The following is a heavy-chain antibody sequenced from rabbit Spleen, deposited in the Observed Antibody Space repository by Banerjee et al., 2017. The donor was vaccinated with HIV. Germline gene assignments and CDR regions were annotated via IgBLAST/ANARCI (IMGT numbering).Heavy chain of an antibody. V-gene: IGHV1S45*01. D-gene: IGHD1-1*01. Sequence: QEQLEESGGGLVQPEGSLTLACTASGFSFSTTYYMCWVRQAPGKGLEWIACIDTGFGGTTYSATWAKGRFTCSKTSSTTVTLQMTSLTAADTATYFCARDTSSSFSSYGMDLWGPGTLVTVS. CDR2: IDTGFGGTT. CDR1: GFSFSTTYY. J-gene: IGHJ6*01. CDR3: ARDTSSSFSSYGMDL.